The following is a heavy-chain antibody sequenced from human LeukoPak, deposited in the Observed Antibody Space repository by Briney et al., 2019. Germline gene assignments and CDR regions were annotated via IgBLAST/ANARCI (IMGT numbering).Heavy chain of an antibody. Sequence: SETLSLTCTVSGGSISSSSFYWGWVRQPPGKGLEWIGSIYYSGTTYYNPSLKSRVTIFVDTSKNQFSLKLSSVTAADTAVYYCARYKSGDAFDIWGQGTMVTVSS. J-gene: IGHJ3*02. CDR2: IYYSGTT. D-gene: IGHD1-26*01. V-gene: IGHV4-39*01. CDR3: ARYKSGDAFDI. CDR1: GGSISSSSFY.